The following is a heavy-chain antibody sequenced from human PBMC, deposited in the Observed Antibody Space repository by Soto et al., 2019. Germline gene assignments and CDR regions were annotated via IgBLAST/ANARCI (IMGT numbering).Heavy chain of an antibody. J-gene: IGHJ4*02. Sequence: SETLSLTCTVSGGSISSYYWSWIRQPPGKGLEWIGYIYYSGSTNYNPSLKSRVTISVDTSKNQFSLKLSSVTAADTAVYYCARVSSGWYYFDYWGQGTLVTVSS. V-gene: IGHV4-59*01. D-gene: IGHD6-19*01. CDR3: ARVSSGWYYFDY. CDR2: IYYSGST. CDR1: GGSISSYY.